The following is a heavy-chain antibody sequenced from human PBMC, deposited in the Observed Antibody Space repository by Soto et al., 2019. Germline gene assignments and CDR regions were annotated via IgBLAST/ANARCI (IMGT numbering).Heavy chain of an antibody. V-gene: IGHV4-30-2*01. Sequence: PSETLSLTCAVSGGSISSGGYSWSWIRQPPGKGLEWIGYIYHSGSTYYNPSLKSRVTISVDRSKNQFSLKLSSVTAADTAVYYCARGYSGYVYHFDYWGQGTLVTVSS. CDR1: GGSISSGGYS. CDR3: ARGYSGYVYHFDY. J-gene: IGHJ4*02. CDR2: IYHSGST. D-gene: IGHD5-12*01.